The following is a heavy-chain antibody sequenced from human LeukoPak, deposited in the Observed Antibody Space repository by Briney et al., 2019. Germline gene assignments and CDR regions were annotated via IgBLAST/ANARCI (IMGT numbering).Heavy chain of an antibody. CDR1: GGSISSGGYS. D-gene: IGHD2-21*02. CDR2: IYHSGST. J-gene: IGHJ4*02. CDR3: ARVTRWAGLDF. Sequence: SETLSLTCAVSGGSISSGGYSWSWIRQPPGTGLEWIGYIYHSGSTYYDPSLKSRLTISVDTSENQFSLHLTSVTAADTAVYFCARVTRWAGLDFWGQGTLVTVSS. V-gene: IGHV4-30-2*05.